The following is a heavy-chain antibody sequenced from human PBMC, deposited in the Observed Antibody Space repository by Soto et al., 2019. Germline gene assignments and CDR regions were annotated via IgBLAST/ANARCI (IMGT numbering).Heavy chain of an antibody. CDR3: AKDRWAITVTTRPEYYFDY. V-gene: IGHV3-43*01. CDR2: ISWDGGST. D-gene: IGHD4-4*01. CDR1: GFTFDDYT. Sequence: GGSLRLSCAASGFTFDDYTMHWVRQAPGKGLEWVSLISWDGGSTYYADSVKGRFTISRDNSKNSLYLQMNSLRTEDTALYYCAKDRWAITVTTRPEYYFDYWGQGTLVTVSS. J-gene: IGHJ4*02.